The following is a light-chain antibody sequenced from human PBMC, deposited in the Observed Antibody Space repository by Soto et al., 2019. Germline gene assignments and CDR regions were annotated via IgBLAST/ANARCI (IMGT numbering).Light chain of an antibody. J-gene: IGKJ4*01. Sequence: IVLTQSPATLSLSPGERATLSCRASQSVSTYLAWYQQKSGQAPRLLIYDVSKRATGIPPRFSGSGAGTDFTLTISSLDPEDSATYYCQQRRSSLTFGGGTKVEIK. CDR1: QSVSTY. CDR2: DVS. CDR3: QQRRSSLT. V-gene: IGKV3-11*01.